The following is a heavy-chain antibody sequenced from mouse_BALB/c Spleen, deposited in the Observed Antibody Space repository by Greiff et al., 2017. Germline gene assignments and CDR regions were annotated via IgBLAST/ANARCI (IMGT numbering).Heavy chain of an antibody. J-gene: IGHJ2*01. CDR1: GFNIKDYY. V-gene: IGHV14-4*02. D-gene: IGHD1-1*01. CDR3: NAFITTVVATFDY. Sequence: EVKLMESGAELVRSGASVKLSCTASGFNIKDYYMRWVKQRPEQGLEWIGWIDPENGDTEYAPKFQGKATMTADTSSNTAYLQLSSLTSDDTAVYDCNAFITTVVATFDYWGQGTTLTVSS. CDR2: IDPENGDT.